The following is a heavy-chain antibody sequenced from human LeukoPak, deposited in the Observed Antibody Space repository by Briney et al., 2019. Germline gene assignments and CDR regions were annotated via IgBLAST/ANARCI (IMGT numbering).Heavy chain of an antibody. CDR1: GYTFTSYY. CDR3: ARDSASLVWQLVPSLFDY. CDR2: INPSGGST. Sequence: ASVKVSCKASGYTFTSYYMHWVRQAPGQGLEWMGIINPSGGSTSYAQKFQGRVTMTRDTSTSTVYMELGSLRSEDTAVYYCARDSASLVWQLVPSLFDYWGQGTLVTVPS. D-gene: IGHD6-13*01. V-gene: IGHV1-46*01. J-gene: IGHJ4*02.